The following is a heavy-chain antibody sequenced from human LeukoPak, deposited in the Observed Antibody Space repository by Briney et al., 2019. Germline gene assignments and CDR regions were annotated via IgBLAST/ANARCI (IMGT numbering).Heavy chain of an antibody. J-gene: IGHJ6*02. V-gene: IGHV4-61*02. CDR3: ARDGPVGAAAGTGYYYGMDV. D-gene: IGHD6-13*01. CDR2: IYTSGST. CDR1: GGSISSGGYS. Sequence: SETLSLTCAVSGGSISSGGYSWSWIRQPPGKGLEWIGRIYTSGSTNYNPSLKSRVTMSVDTSKNQFSLKLSSVTAADTAVYYCARDGPVGAAAGTGYYYGMDVWGQGTTVTVSS.